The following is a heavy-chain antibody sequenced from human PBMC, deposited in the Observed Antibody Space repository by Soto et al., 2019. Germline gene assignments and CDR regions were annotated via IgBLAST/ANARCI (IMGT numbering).Heavy chain of an antibody. CDR3: AKFEGHPLEYWYLDF. Sequence: EVQLLESGGGLVQPGGSLRLSCAASGFTFSAYAMGWVRQAPGKGLEWVSTIHGGGGATHYADSVKGRFTNSRGDSKNTLYAQMNSLRAEDRAVYYCAKFEGHPLEYWYLDFWGRGTLVTVSS. D-gene: IGHD1-1*01. CDR2: IHGGGGAT. CDR1: GFTFSAYA. J-gene: IGHJ2*01. V-gene: IGHV3-23*01.